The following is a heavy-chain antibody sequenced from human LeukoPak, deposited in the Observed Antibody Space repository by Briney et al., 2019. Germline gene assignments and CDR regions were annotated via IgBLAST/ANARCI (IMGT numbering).Heavy chain of an antibody. CDR1: GYTFTSYG. V-gene: IGHV1-18*01. D-gene: IGHD3-22*01. Sequence: ASVTVSCKASGYTFTSYGISWVRQAPGQGLEWMGWISAYNGNTNYAQKLQGRVTMTTDTSTSTAYMELRSLRSDDTAVYYCARDRDYYDSTPEPAFDIWGQGTMVTVSS. CDR2: ISAYNGNT. J-gene: IGHJ3*02. CDR3: ARDRDYYDSTPEPAFDI.